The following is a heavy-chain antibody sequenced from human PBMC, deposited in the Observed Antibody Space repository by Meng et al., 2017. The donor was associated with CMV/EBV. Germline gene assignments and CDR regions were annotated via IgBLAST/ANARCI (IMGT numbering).Heavy chain of an antibody. Sequence: ASVKVSCKASGYTFTGYYMHWVRQAPGQGLEWMGWINPNSGGTNYAQKLQGRVTMTRDTSISTAYMELSRLRSDDTAVYYCARDLKSFDFWSGYSNYYYYGMDVWGQGTTVTVSS. J-gene: IGHJ6*02. CDR1: GYTFTGYY. CDR2: INPNSGGT. CDR3: ARDLKSFDFWSGYSNYYYYGMDV. D-gene: IGHD3-3*01. V-gene: IGHV1-2*02.